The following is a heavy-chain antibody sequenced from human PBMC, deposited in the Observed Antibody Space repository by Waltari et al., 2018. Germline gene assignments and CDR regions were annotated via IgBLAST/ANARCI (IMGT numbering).Heavy chain of an antibody. CDR1: GGSISSYY. CDR3: ARARSIAVAANYYFDY. V-gene: IGHV4-59*01. Sequence: QVQLQESGPGLVKPSETLSLTCTVSGGSISSYYWSWIRQPPGKGLEWIGYIYYSGSTNYNPSLKSRVTISVDTSKNQFSLKLSSVTAADTAVYYCARARSIAVAANYYFDYWGQGTLVTVSS. D-gene: IGHD6-19*01. CDR2: IYYSGST. J-gene: IGHJ4*02.